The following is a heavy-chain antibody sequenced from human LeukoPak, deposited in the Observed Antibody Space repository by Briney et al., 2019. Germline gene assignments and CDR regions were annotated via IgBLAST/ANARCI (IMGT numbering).Heavy chain of an antibody. J-gene: IGHJ4*02. V-gene: IGHV5-51*01. D-gene: IGHD2-2*03. CDR1: GYSFPTYW. CDR3: ARPPSRGYSSSFEY. CDR2: IYPDESNI. Sequence: GESLKISCQGSGYSFPTYWIAWVRQMPGKGLEWMGIIYPDESNIRYSPSFQGQVTISADKSISTAYLQWSSLKASDTAMYYCARPPSRGYSSSFEYWGQGTLVTVSS.